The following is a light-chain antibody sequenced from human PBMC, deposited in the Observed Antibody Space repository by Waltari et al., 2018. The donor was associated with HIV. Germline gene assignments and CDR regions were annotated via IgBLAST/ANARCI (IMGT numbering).Light chain of an antibody. J-gene: IGLJ2*01. CDR2: DNN. V-gene: IGLV1-51*01. CDR3: ETWDSSLSAEV. Sequence: QSVLTQPPSVSAAPGQKVTISCSGNSSNLGNNYVSWYQQLPGAAPKLLVYDNNKRPSGIPDRFSGSKSGTSATLGISGLQTGDEADYYCETWDSSLSAEVFGGGTKLTVL. CDR1: SSNLGNNY.